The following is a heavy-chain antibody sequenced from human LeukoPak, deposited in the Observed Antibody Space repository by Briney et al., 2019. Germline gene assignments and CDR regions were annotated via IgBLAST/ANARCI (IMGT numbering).Heavy chain of an antibody. D-gene: IGHD3-22*01. Sequence: ASVKVSCKASGYTFTGYYMHWVRQAPGQGLEWMGWINPNSGGTNYAQEFQGRVTMARDTSISTAYMELSRLRSDDTAVYYCARDPSGIDSSGYYPYYFDYWGQGTLVTVSS. CDR1: GYTFTGYY. J-gene: IGHJ4*02. V-gene: IGHV1-2*02. CDR2: INPNSGGT. CDR3: ARDPSGIDSSGYYPYYFDY.